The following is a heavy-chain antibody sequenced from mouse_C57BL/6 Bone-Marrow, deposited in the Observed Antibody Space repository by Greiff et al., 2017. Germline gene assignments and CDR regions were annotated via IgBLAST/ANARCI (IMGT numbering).Heavy chain of an antibody. CDR1: GFTFSSYG. J-gene: IGHJ2*01. CDR2: ISSGGSYT. CDR3: ARHRNFDY. V-gene: IGHV5-6*01. Sequence: EVQGVESGGDLVKPGGSLKLSCAASGFTFSSYGMSWVRQTPDKRLEWVATISSGGSYTYYPDSVKRRFTISRDNAKNTLYLQMSSLKSEDTAMYYCARHRNFDYWGQGTTLTVSS.